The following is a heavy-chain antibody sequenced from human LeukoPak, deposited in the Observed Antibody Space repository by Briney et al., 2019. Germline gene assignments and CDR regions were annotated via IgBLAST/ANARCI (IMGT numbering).Heavy chain of an antibody. Sequence: SETLSLTCAVYGGSFSGYYWSWIRQPPGKGLEWIGEINHSGSTNYNPSLKSRVTISVDTSKNQFSLKLSSVTAADTAVYYCARLRITMVRGVIIGSSRNYYYYMDVWGKGTTVTISS. J-gene: IGHJ6*03. V-gene: IGHV4-34*01. CDR1: GGSFSGYY. CDR3: ARLRITMVRGVIIGSSRNYYYYMDV. D-gene: IGHD3-10*01. CDR2: INHSGST.